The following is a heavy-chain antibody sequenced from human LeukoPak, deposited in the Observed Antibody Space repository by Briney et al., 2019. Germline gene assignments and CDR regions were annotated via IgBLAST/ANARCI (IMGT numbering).Heavy chain of an antibody. J-gene: IGHJ4*02. CDR3: ARGRPHGNDY. CDR2: IASDGSST. D-gene: IGHD4-23*01. Sequence: GGSLRLSCAASGLTFSSYWMNWVRQAPGKGLVWVSRIASDGSSTTYADSVKGRFSISRDNAKNTLYLQMNSLRVEDTAVYYCARGRPHGNDYWGQGTLVTVSS. CDR1: GLTFSSYW. V-gene: IGHV3-74*01.